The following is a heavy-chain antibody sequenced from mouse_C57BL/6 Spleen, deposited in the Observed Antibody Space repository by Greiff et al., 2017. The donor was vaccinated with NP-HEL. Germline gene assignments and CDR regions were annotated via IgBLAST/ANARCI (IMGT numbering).Heavy chain of an antibody. J-gene: IGHJ1*03. D-gene: IGHD1-1*01. CDR1: GFSLTSYA. V-gene: IGHV2-9-1*01. CDR2: MWPGGGT. CDR3: ARSEYYGSSYYWYCDV. Sequence: VMLVESGPGLVAPSQSLSITCTVSGFSLTSYAISWVRQPPGKGLEWLGVMWPGGGTTYNSALKSRLSISKDNSKSQVCVKMNSLQTDDTARYYCARSEYYGSSYYWYCDVWGTGTTVTVSS.